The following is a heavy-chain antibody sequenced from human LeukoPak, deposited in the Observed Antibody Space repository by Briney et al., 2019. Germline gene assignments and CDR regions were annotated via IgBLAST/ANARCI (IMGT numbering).Heavy chain of an antibody. J-gene: IGHJ4*02. CDR1: GFTFSSYA. CDR2: ISGSGDTT. D-gene: IGHD1-26*01. V-gene: IGHV3-23*01. CDR3: AKSRGESRGASNY. Sequence: GGSLRLSCVASGFTFSSYAMNWVRQAPGKGLEWVSFISGSGDTTYYADSVKGRFTISRDSSKNTLYLQMNSLRAEDTAVYYCAKSRGESRGASNYWGQGTLVTVSS.